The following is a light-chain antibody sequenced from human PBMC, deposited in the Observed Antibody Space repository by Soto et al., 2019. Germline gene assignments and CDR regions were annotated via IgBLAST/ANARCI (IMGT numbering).Light chain of an antibody. CDR3: CEFTSAGTWV. CDR2: EDT. V-gene: IGLV2-23*01. J-gene: IGLJ3*02. CDR1: SSDVGSHPL. Sequence: QSALTQPASVSGSPGQSIAISCAGTSSDVGSHPLVSWYQQHPGKAPKLMISEDTKRPSGVSNRFSGSKSGNMASLTISGLQAEDEDDYYCCEFTSAGTWVFGGGTKLTVL.